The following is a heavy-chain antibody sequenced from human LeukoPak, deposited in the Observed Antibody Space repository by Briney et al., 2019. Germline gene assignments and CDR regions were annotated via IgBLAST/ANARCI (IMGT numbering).Heavy chain of an antibody. CDR1: GFTFSSYA. J-gene: IGHJ4*02. Sequence: GGSLRLSCAASGFTFSSYAMSWVRQAPEGGLGWVSAISGSGGSTYYADSVKVGFHICKDNSKKTLYLQMNSLRAEDTAVYYCAKDLGRITMIVVVISAFDYWGQGNLLTVSS. D-gene: IGHD3-22*01. CDR2: ISGSGGST. CDR3: AKDLGRITMIVVVISAFDY. V-gene: IGHV3-23*01.